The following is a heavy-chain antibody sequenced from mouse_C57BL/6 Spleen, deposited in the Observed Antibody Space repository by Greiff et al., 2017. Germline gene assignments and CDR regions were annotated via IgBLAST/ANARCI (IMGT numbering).Heavy chain of an antibody. CDR1: GYTFTSYW. D-gene: IGHD2-3*01. CDR2: IDPSSGGT. CDR3: ARSGDGYYVAWFAY. V-gene: IGHV1-72*01. J-gene: IGHJ3*01. Sequence: QVQLQQPGAELVKPGASVKLSCKASGYTFTSYWMPWVKQRPGRGLGWIGRIDPSSGGTKYNEKFKSKATLTVDKPSSPAYMQLSSLTSEDSAVYYCARSGDGYYVAWFAYWGQGTLVTVSA.